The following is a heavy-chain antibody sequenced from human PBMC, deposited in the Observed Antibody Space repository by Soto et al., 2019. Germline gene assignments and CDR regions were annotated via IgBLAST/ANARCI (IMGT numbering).Heavy chain of an antibody. CDR2: INHSGST. D-gene: IGHD2-15*01. CDR3: SRLLRVLGYYYYYYMDV. V-gene: IGHV4-34*01. Sequence: SETLSLTCAVYGGSFSGYYWSWIRQPPGKGLEWIGEINHSGSTNYDPSLKSRVTISVDTSKNQFSLKLSSVTAADTAVYYCSRLLRVLGYYYYYYMDVWGKGTTVTVSS. J-gene: IGHJ6*03. CDR1: GGSFSGYY.